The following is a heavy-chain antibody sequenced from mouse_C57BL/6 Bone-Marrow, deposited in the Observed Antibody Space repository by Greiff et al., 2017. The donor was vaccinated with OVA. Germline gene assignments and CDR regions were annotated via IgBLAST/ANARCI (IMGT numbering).Heavy chain of an antibody. V-gene: IGHV1-69*01. CDR1: GYTFTSYW. J-gene: IGHJ4*01. D-gene: IGHD1-1*01. Sequence: VQLQQPGAELVMPGASVKLSCKASGYTFTSYWMHWVKQRPGQGLEWIGEIDPSDSYTNYNQKFKGKSTLTVDKSSSTAYMQLSSLTSEDSAVYYCARGYGSNFYYYAMDYWGQGTSVTVSS. CDR3: ARGYGSNFYYYAMDY. CDR2: IDPSDSYT.